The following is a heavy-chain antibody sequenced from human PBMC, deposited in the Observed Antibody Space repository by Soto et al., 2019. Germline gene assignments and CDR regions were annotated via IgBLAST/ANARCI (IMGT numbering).Heavy chain of an antibody. CDR3: AKTSSGKYYGDAFDI. CDR1: GFTFSSYA. Sequence: GGSLRLSCAASGFTFSSYAMSWVRQAPGKGLGWVAGISFNSGNTYYADSGKGRFTVSRDNSKNTLYLQMDSLRAEDTAVYYCAKTSSGKYYGDAFDIWGQGALVTVSS. CDR2: ISFNSGNT. J-gene: IGHJ3*02. V-gene: IGHV3-23*01. D-gene: IGHD6-19*01.